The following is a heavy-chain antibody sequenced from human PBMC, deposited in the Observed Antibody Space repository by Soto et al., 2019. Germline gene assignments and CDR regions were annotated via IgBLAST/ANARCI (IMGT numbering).Heavy chain of an antibody. CDR2: ISADNGNT. J-gene: IGHJ5*02. CDR1: GYSFRNYG. Sequence: ASVKVSCKASGYSFRNYGINWVRQAPGQGLEWMGWISADNGNTKYAQKVQGRVTVTTDTSTNTAYMELRSLISDDTAVYYCARDGFNIYYYDSSGPRWFDPWGQGTLVTVSS. CDR3: ARDGFNIYYYDSSGPRWFDP. V-gene: IGHV1-18*04. D-gene: IGHD3-22*01.